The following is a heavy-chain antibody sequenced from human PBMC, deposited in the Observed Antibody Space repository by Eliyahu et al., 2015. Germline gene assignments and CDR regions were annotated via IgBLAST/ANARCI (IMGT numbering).Heavy chain of an antibody. V-gene: IGHV6-1*01. CDR3: ARDSPPFGMDV. J-gene: IGHJ6*02. Sequence: AISGDSVSRNSVVWSWIRQSPSRGLEWLGRTYYRSKWYNDYAVSVKSRITFNPDTSKNPFSLHLSSVTPEDTAVYYCARDSPPFGMDVWGQGTTVTVSS. CDR2: TYYRSKWYN. CDR1: GDSVSRNSVV.